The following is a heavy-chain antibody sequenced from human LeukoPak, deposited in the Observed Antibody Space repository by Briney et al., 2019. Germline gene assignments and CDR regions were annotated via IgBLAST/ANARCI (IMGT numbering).Heavy chain of an antibody. CDR3: AKNIVVVVAATSGYYYGLDV. Sequence: PGRSLRLSCAASGFRFSAYGMHWVRQAPGKGLEWVALISDDGGNKYYADSVKGRFTISRDNSKNTLYLQMNSLRAEDTALYYCAKNIVVVVAATSGYYYGLDVWGKGTTVTVSS. J-gene: IGHJ6*04. V-gene: IGHV3-30*18. D-gene: IGHD2-15*01. CDR2: ISDDGGNK. CDR1: GFRFSAYG.